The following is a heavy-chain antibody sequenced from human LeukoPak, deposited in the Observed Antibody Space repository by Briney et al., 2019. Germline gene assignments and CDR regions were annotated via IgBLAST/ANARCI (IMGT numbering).Heavy chain of an antibody. J-gene: IGHJ4*02. CDR2: ISSSGSTT. CDR1: GFTFSSYE. D-gene: IGHD3-10*01. CDR3: VRDGGDFYGSGSYLAY. Sequence: GGSLRLSCAASGFTFSSYEMNWVRQAPGKGLEWVSYISSSGSTTYYTDSVKGRFTISRDNAKNSLYLQMNSLRAEDTAAYYYVRDGGDFYGSGSYLAYWGQGTLVTVSS. V-gene: IGHV3-48*03.